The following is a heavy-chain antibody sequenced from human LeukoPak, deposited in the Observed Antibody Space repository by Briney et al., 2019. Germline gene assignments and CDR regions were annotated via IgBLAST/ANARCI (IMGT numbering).Heavy chain of an antibody. D-gene: IGHD3-10*01. Sequence: GGSLRLSCAVSGFTFSSYDMHWVRQATGKGLEWVSAIGTAGDPYYPGSVKGRFTISRENAKNSLYLQMNSLRAGDTAVYYCARGTYYGSGSYYYDGLNYYYGMDVWGKGTTVTVSS. CDR3: ARGTYYGSGSYYYDGLNYYYGMDV. CDR1: GFTFSSYD. CDR2: IGTAGDP. V-gene: IGHV3-13*05. J-gene: IGHJ6*04.